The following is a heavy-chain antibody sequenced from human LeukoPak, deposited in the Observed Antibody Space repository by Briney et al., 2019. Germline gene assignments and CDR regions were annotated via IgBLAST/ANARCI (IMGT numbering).Heavy chain of an antibody. CDR2: MFPSGNT. V-gene: IGHV4-4*07. J-gene: IGHJ4*02. CDR1: GGSISSYY. D-gene: IGHD3-10*01. CDR3: ARDYYDSGSYPFDS. Sequence: PSETLSLTCTVSGGSISSYYWSWIRQPAGKGLEWIGRMFPSGNTNYNPSLNSRVTISVDTSKNQFSLKLSSVTAADTAVYYCARDYYDSGSYPFDSWGQGTLVTVSS.